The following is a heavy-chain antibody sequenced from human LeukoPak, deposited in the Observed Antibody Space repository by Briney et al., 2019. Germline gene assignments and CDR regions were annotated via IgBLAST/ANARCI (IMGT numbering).Heavy chain of an antibody. V-gene: IGHV1-8*01. D-gene: IGHD6-6*01. CDR1: GYTFTSYD. J-gene: IGHJ3*02. Sequence: ASVKVSCKASGYTFTSYDINWARQATGQWLEWMGWMNPNSGNTGYAQKFQGRVTMTRNTSISTAYMELSSLRSEDTAVYYCARRRGFKAPNAFDIWGQGTMVTVSS. CDR3: ARRRGFKAPNAFDI. CDR2: MNPNSGNT.